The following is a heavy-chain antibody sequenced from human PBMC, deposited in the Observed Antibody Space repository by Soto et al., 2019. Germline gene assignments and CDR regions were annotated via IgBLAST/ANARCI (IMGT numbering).Heavy chain of an antibody. CDR2: ISDSGGST. D-gene: IGHD3-22*01. Sequence: EVQLLESGGGLVQPGGSLRLSCADSGLTFSSNAMSWVRQAPGKGLEWVSGISDSGGSTYYADSVKGRFTISRDNSKNTLYLQMNSLRAEDTAVHYCAKDELRVVVPDNWFDSWGQGTLVTVSS. CDR1: GLTFSSNA. V-gene: IGHV3-23*01. J-gene: IGHJ5*01. CDR3: AKDELRVVVPDNWFDS.